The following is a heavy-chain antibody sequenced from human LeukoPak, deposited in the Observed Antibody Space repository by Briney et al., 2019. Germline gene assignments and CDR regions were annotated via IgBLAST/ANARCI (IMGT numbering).Heavy chain of an antibody. D-gene: IGHD2-15*01. V-gene: IGHV3-23*01. CDR2: ISGSGGST. CDR3: AKVPGGYCSGGSCYLDYFDY. J-gene: IGHJ4*02. Sequence: GGSLRLSCAASGFTFSSYAMSWVRQAPGKGLEWVSAISGSGGSTYYADSAKGRFTISRDNSKNTLYLQMNSLRAEDTAVYYCAKVPGGYCSGGSCYLDYFDYWGQGTLVTVSS. CDR1: GFTFSSYA.